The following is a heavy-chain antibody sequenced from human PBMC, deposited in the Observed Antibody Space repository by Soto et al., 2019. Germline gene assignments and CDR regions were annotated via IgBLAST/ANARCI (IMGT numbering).Heavy chain of an antibody. CDR3: AKDRGIIVKAGDAFDA. J-gene: IGHJ3*01. V-gene: IGHV3-23*01. CDR2: ISDSGDGT. D-gene: IGHD3-16*02. CDR1: GFTLSMSA. Sequence: EVQLMESGGGLVQPGGSLRLSCASSGFTLSMSAVNWVRQAPGKGLEWVSYISDSGDGTYYADSVKGRFTISRDRSKNTVSLQRDSLRAGDTALYYCAKDRGIIVKAGDAFDAWGQGTKATVPS.